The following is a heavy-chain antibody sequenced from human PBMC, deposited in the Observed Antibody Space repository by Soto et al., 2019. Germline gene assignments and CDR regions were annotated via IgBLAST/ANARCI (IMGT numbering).Heavy chain of an antibody. CDR1: GFTFSGNW. V-gene: IGHV3-74*01. CDR2: ISGDASST. J-gene: IGHJ4*02. CDR3: TRGGTRTTYWGLFDS. D-gene: IGHD7-27*01. Sequence: EVKVVESGGGLVQPGGSLRLSCAASGFTFSGNWMHWVRQPPGKGPVWVSRISGDASSTSYADSVKGRFTISRDSAKNTVYLRMDSLRVEDTAVYYCTRGGTRTTYWGLFDSWGQGTLVTVSS.